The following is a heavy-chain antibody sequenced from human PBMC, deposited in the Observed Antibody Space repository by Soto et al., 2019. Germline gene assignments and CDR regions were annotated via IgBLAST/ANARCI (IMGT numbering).Heavy chain of an antibody. J-gene: IGHJ6*03. D-gene: IGHD6-6*01. Sequence: GGSLRLSCAASGFTVSSNYMTWVRQAPGKGLEWVSVIYSGGDTYYADSVKGRFTISRDNSKNTLFLQMNSLRAEDTAVYYCARGSSSPPYYYYYMDVWGKGTTVTVSS. CDR1: GFTVSSNY. CDR3: ARGSSSPPYYYYYMDV. V-gene: IGHV3-66*01. CDR2: IYSGGDT.